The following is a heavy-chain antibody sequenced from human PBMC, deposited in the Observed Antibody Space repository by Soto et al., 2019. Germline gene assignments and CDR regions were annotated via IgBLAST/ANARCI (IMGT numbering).Heavy chain of an antibody. CDR2: ISSSSSFI. Sequence: EVQLLESGGGLVKPGGSLRLSCTASGFTFSSYSMNWVRRAPGKGLEWVSSISSSSSFIYSAGSVKGRFTISRDNAKNSLYLQMNSLRAEDTAVYYCAVGEETGTPYFGNWCQGTLVNVSS. CDR1: GFTFSSYS. J-gene: IGHJ4*02. D-gene: IGHD1-7*01. CDR3: AVGEETGTPYFGN. V-gene: IGHV3-21*01.